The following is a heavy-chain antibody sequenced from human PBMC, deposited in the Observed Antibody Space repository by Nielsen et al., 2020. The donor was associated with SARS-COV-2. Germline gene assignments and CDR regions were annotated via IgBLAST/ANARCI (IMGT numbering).Heavy chain of an antibody. Sequence: GESLKISCAASGFSFSDYGMHWVRQAPGKGPEWVAVISYDGNNEYYGDSVKGRFTISRDNSKNTLYLQMNSLRADDTAIYYCAKNGFLWFGELFNWFDPWGQGTLVTVSS. V-gene: IGHV3-30*18. J-gene: IGHJ5*02. CDR1: GFSFSDYG. CDR3: AKNGFLWFGELFNWFDP. CDR2: ISYDGNNE. D-gene: IGHD3-10*01.